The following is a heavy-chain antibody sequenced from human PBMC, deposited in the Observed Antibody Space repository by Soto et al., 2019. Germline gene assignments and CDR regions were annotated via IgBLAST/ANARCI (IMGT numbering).Heavy chain of an antibody. CDR3: ARDGASGWNXDY. V-gene: IGHV3-33*01. J-gene: IGHJ4*02. Sequence: QVRLVESGGGAVQPGRSLKLSCTASGFTFRNYAMHWVRQAPGKGLEWVAFIWADGSRQDYAESVRGRFTISRDDSNNRLDLQMNSLRVXXXXXYYCARDGASGWNXDYWGQGT. CDR2: IWADGSRQ. D-gene: IGHD6-19*01. CDR1: GFTFRNYA.